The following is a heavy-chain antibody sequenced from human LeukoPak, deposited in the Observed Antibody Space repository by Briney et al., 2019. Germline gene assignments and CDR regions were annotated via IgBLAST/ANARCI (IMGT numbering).Heavy chain of an antibody. CDR3: AKEGGYFDWLLIPVDY. Sequence: GGTLRLSCAASGFTFSSYGMSWVRQAPGKGLEWVSAISGSGGSTYYADSVKGRFTISRDNSKNTLYLQMNSLRAEDTAVYYCAKEGGYFDWLLIPVDYWGQGTLVTVSS. CDR2: ISGSGGST. CDR1: GFTFSSYG. J-gene: IGHJ4*02. V-gene: IGHV3-23*01. D-gene: IGHD3-9*01.